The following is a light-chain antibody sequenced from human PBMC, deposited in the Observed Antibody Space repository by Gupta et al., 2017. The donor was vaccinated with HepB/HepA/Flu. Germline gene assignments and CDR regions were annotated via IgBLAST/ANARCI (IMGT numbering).Light chain of an antibody. J-gene: IGKJ1*01. CDR2: KAS. V-gene: IGKV1-5*03. CDR1: QSSSSW. Sequence: DIQMTQSPSTLSVSVGDRVTISCRASQSSSSWLAWYQQKPGKAPKFLIYKASSLESGVPSRFSGGGSETEFTLTISSLQPDDFASYYCLQYNTYPWTFGQGTKVEIK. CDR3: LQYNTYPWT.